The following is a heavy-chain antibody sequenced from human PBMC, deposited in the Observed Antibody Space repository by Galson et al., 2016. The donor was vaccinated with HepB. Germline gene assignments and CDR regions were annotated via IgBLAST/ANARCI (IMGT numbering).Heavy chain of an antibody. D-gene: IGHD3-3*01. CDR1: GFTFSNYA. J-gene: IGHJ4*02. CDR2: ISGTGGTT. Sequence: SLRLSCAASGFTFSNYAMSWVRQAPGKGLEWVSGISGTGGTTYYADSVKGRFTISRDNSKNPLYLRMNRLRAEDTAVYYCAKGDDFWSGYYGGLWGQGTLVTVSS. CDR3: AKGDDFWSGYYGGL. V-gene: IGHV3-23*01.